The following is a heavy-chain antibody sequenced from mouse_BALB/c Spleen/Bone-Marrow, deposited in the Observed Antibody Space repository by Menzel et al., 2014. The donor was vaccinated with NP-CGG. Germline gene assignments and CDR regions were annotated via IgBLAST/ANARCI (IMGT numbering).Heavy chain of an antibody. CDR3: ARWDTTAMDY. CDR1: GYTFSSYW. CDR2: ILPGRGGT. D-gene: IGHD1-1*01. Sequence: VQLQESGAELMKPGASVKISCKATGYTFSSYWIEWVKQRPGHGLEWIGEILPGRGGTNYNEKFKGKATFTSDTSSNTAYMQLSSLTSEDSAAYYCARWDTTAMDYWGQGTSVTVSS. V-gene: IGHV1-9*01. J-gene: IGHJ4*01.